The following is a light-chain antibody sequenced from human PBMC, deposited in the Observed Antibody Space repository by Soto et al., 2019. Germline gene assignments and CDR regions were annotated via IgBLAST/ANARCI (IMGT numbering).Light chain of an antibody. Sequence: IVFTHCAPMLTQSPGERAILSCTCSQSGGSSYSAWYQQKPGQAPRLLIYGAYSRATGIPDRFSGSGSGTDFTLTIGIVAPEDVAVYYCQQYGRSPTFGQGTKVDI. CDR3: QQYGRSPT. CDR2: GAY. V-gene: IGKV3-20*01. CDR1: QSGGSSY. J-gene: IGKJ1*01.